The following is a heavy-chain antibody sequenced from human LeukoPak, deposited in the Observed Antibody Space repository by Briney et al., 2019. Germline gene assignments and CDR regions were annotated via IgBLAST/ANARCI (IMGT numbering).Heavy chain of an antibody. V-gene: IGHV4-59*01. CDR1: GFTFSSYA. J-gene: IGHJ4*02. CDR2: IYYSGST. D-gene: IGHD6-6*01. Sequence: GSLRLSCAASGFTFSSYAMNWVRQAPGKGLEWIGYIYYSGSTNYNPSLKSRVTISVDTSKNQFSLKLSSVTAADTAVYYCAADDSSSAFDYWGQGTLVTVSS. CDR3: AADDSSSAFDY.